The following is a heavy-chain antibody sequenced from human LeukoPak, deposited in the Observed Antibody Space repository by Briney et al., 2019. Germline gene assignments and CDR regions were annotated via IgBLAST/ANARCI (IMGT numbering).Heavy chain of an antibody. V-gene: IGHV3-11*04. CDR3: AGDQRQLVFDY. CDR2: ISSSGSTI. CDR1: GFTFSDYY. J-gene: IGHJ4*02. Sequence: GGSLRLSCAASGFTFSDYYMSWIRQAPGKGLEWVSYISSSGSTIYYADSVKGRFTISRDNAKNSLYLQMNSLRAEDTAVYYCAGDQRQLVFDYWGQGTLVTVSS. D-gene: IGHD6-6*01.